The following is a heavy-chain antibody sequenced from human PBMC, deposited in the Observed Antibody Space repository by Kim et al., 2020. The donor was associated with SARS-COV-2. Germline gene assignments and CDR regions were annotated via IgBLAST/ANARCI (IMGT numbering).Heavy chain of an antibody. CDR1: GGSFSGYY. V-gene: IGHV4-34*01. CDR2: INHSGST. D-gene: IGHD6-13*01. J-gene: IGHJ4*02. Sequence: SETLSLTCAVYGGSFSGYYWSWIRQPPGKGLEWIGEINHSGSTNYNPSLKSRVTISVDTSKNQFSLKLSSVTAADTAVYYCARIGHRQQLLYYFDYWGQGTLVTVSS. CDR3: ARIGHRQQLLYYFDY.